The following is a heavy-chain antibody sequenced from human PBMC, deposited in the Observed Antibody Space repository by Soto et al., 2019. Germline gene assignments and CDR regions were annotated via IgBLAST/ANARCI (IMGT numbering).Heavy chain of an antibody. CDR2: INAGKGDT. J-gene: IGHJ4*02. CDR1: GYSFTNHA. CDR3: AREPLT. V-gene: IGHV1-3*01. Sequence: ASVKVSCKTSGYSFTNHAIHWVRQAPGQGLEWMGWINAGKGDTKYPQRFQGRVTISVDTSKNQFSLKLSSVTAADTAVYYCAREPLTWGQGTLVTVSS.